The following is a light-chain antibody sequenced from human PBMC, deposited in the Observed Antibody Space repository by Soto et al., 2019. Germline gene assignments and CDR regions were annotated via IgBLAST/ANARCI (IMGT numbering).Light chain of an antibody. J-gene: IGLJ1*01. V-gene: IGLV2-14*01. CDR1: TSDVGGYNY. CDR2: EVT. CDR3: FSYTASSAPYV. Sequence: QSVLTQPASVPGSPGQSITISCTGTTSDVGGYNYVSWYQQLPGKVPKLMIYEVTNRPSGVSTRLSGSKSGNTASLTISGLQAEDEAAYYCFSYTASSAPYVVGTGTKVTVL.